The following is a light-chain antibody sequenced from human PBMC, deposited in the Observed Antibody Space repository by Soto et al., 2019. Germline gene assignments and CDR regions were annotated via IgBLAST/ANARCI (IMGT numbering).Light chain of an antibody. V-gene: IGKV3-20*01. CDR2: GAS. J-gene: IGKJ1*01. Sequence: EIVWTQSPGTLSLSPGERATLSCRASQSVTSNYLAWYQQTPGQAPRLLIFGASIRATGIPDRFSGSGSGTDFTLTISRLELEDSAVYHCQQYGSSPTTFGQGTKVDIK. CDR1: QSVTSNY. CDR3: QQYGSSPTT.